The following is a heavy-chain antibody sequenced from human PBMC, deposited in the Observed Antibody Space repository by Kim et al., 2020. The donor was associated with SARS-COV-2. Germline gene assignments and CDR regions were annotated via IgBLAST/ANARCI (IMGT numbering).Heavy chain of an antibody. Sequence: YDGSNKYYADSVKGRFTISRDNSKNTLYLQMNSLRAEDTAVYYCANLPHYWGQGTLVTVSS. J-gene: IGHJ4*02. CDR2: YDGSNK. CDR3: ANLPHY. V-gene: IGHV3-30*01.